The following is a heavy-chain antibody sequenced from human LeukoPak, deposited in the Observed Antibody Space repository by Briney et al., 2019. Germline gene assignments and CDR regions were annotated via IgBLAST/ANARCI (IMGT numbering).Heavy chain of an antibody. CDR1: GFTFSTYS. CDR3: ARDSVGVPTDFDY. J-gene: IGHJ4*02. CDR2: ISSSSSYI. D-gene: IGHD1-26*01. Sequence: GGSLRLSCAASGFTFSTYSMDWVRQAPGKGLEWVSSISSSSSYIYYADSVKGRFTISRDNAKNSLYLQMNSLRAEDTAVYYCARDSVGVPTDFDYWGQGTLVTVSS. V-gene: IGHV3-21*01.